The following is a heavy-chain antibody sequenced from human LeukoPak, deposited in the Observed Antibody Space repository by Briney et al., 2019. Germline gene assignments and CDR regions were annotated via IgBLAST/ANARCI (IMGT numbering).Heavy chain of an antibody. CDR3: AGSWFYRDYFEY. V-gene: IGHV3-30*03. CDR1: GFPFSSYG. D-gene: IGHD3-10*01. Sequence: PGRSLRLSCAASGFPFSSYGMHWVRQAPGKGLEWVAVLSYDGSNEYYADSAKGRFTISRDNSKNTLYLQMNSLRVEDTAVYYCAGSWFYRDYFEYWGQGTLVTVSS. CDR2: LSYDGSNE. J-gene: IGHJ4*02.